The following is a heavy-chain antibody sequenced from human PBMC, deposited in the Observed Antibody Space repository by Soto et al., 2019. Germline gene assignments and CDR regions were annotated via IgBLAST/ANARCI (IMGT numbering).Heavy chain of an antibody. V-gene: IGHV6-1*01. CDR1: GDSVSSNSAA. Sequence: TLSLTCAISGDSVSSNSAAWNWIRQSPSRGLEWLGRTYYRSKWYNDYAVSVKSRITINPDTSKNQFSLQLNSVTPEDTAVYYCAREWGQRGYSYGYDYYYYYGMDVWGQGTTVTVSS. J-gene: IGHJ6*02. D-gene: IGHD5-18*01. CDR2: TYYRSKWYN. CDR3: AREWGQRGYSYGYDYYYYYGMDV.